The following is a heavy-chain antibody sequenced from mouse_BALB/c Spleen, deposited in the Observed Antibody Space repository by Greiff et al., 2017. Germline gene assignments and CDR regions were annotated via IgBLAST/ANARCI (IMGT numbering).Heavy chain of an antibody. Sequence: VQLQQSGAELVKPGASVKLSCTASGFNIKDTYMHWVKQRPEQGLEWIGRIDPANGNTKYDPKFQGKATITADTSSNTAYLQLSSLTSEDTAVYYCASKGSLLEDAMDYWGQGTSVTVSS. D-gene: IGHD2-3*01. CDR1: GFNIKDTY. CDR3: ASKGSLLEDAMDY. CDR2: IDPANGNT. J-gene: IGHJ4*01. V-gene: IGHV14-3*02.